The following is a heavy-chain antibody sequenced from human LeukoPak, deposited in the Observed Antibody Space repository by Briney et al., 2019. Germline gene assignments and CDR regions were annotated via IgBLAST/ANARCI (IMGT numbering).Heavy chain of an antibody. CDR2: INHSGST. V-gene: IGHV4-34*01. D-gene: IGHD6-13*01. J-gene: IGHJ4*02. Sequence: PSETLSLTRAVYGGSFSGYYWSWIRQPPGKGLEWIGEINHSGSTNYNPSLKSRVTISVDTSKNQFSLKLSSVTAADTAVYYCASSWYGMDYWGQGTLVTVSS. CDR1: GGSFSGYY. CDR3: ASSWYGMDY.